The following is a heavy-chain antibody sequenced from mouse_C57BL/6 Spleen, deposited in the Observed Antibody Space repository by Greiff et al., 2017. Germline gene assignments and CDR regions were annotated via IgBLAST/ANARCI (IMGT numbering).Heavy chain of an antibody. CDR2: ISRSNGGT. V-gene: IGHV1-53*01. CDR1: GFTFTGYW. J-gene: IGHJ3*01. Sequence: VQLQQPGTELVKPGASVKLSCKASGFTFTGYWMHWVQQRPGQGLEWIGNISRSNGGTNYTEKFKGRATMSGDNSSSTVYLQLSSLTSEDTAVYYCARKGGEYQGFFAYWGQGTLLTVSA. CDR3: ARKGGEYQGFFAY. D-gene: IGHD5-2*01.